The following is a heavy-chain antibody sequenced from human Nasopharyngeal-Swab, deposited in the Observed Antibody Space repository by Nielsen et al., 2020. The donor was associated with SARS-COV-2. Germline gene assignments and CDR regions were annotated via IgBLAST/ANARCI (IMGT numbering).Heavy chain of an antibody. V-gene: IGHV3-33*01. CDR3: ARVGSSWYGINYYYYMDV. D-gene: IGHD6-13*01. CDR1: GFTFSSYG. CDR2: IWYDGSNK. Sequence: GESLKISCAASGFTFSSYGMHWVRQAPGKGLEWVAVIWYDGSNKYYADSVKGRFTISRDNSKNTLYLQMNSLRAEDTAVYYCARVGSSWYGINYYYYMDVWGEGTTVTVSS. J-gene: IGHJ6*03.